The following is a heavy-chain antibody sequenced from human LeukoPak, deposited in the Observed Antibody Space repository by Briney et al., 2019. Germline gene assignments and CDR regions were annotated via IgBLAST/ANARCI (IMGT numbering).Heavy chain of an antibody. V-gene: IGHV3-7*01. J-gene: IGHJ1*01. CDR2: IKQDGSEK. Sequence: GGSLRLSCAASGFTFSSYWMSWVRQAPGKGLEWVANIKQDGSEKSYVDSVKGRFTISRDNAKNSLYLQMNGLRAEDTAVYYCARDSSHIPMIGYFQHWGQGTLVTVSS. CDR1: GFTFSSYW. D-gene: IGHD3-22*01. CDR3: ARDSSHIPMIGYFQH.